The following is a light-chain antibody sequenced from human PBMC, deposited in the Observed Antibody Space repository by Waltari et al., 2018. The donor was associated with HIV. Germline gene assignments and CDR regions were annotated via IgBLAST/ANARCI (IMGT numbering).Light chain of an antibody. CDR1: ALPKTY. Sequence: SYELTQPPSVSVSPGQTARITCSGDALPKTYPYWSQQKSAPAPVLVIYEDNKRPSGIPEGFSGSSSGTMATLTISGAQVEDEADYYCYSTDSSGNHRGVFGGGTKLTVL. V-gene: IGLV3-10*01. CDR2: EDN. CDR3: YSTDSSGNHRGV. J-gene: IGLJ2*01.